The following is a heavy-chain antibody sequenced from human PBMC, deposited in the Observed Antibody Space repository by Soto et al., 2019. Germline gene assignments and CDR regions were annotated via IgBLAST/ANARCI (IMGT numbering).Heavy chain of an antibody. Sequence: SETLSLTCTVSGGSISSYYWSWIRQPPGKGLEWIGYIYYSGSTNYNPSLKGRVTISVDTSKNQFSLKLSSVTAADTAVYYCARGGYTVTTTGYYYYYGMDVWGQGTTVTVSS. D-gene: IGHD4-17*01. J-gene: IGHJ6*02. CDR2: IYYSGST. CDR1: GGSISSYY. CDR3: ARGGYTVTTTGYYYYYGMDV. V-gene: IGHV4-59*01.